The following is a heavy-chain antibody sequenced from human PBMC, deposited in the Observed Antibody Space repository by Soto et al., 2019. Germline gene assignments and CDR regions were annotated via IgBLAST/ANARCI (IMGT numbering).Heavy chain of an antibody. D-gene: IGHD3-22*01. CDR2: IYSSGST. J-gene: IGHJ4*02. V-gene: IGHV4-30-4*01. CDR3: ARGGGYDY. Sequence: QMQLQESGPGLVKPSQTLSLTCIVSGVSISSGDDYWSWIRQPPGKGLEWIGYIYSSGSTYSNPSLRSRATISADTSKNQFSLKLTYVTAADTAVYYCARGGGYDYWGQGALVTVSS. CDR1: GVSISSGDDY.